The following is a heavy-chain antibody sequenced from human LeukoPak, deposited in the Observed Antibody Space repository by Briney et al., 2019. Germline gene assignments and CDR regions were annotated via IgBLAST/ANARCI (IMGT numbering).Heavy chain of an antibody. CDR1: GYTFTGYY. D-gene: IGHD3-22*01. J-gene: IGHJ4*02. Sequence: GASAKVSCKASGYTFTGYYMHWVRQATGQGLEWMGWMNPNSGNTGYAQKFQGRVTMTRNTSTSTAYMELSSLRSEDTAVYYCARALPLIDFYESSASISPRPAYDYWGQGTLVTVSS. CDR2: MNPNSGNT. CDR3: ARALPLIDFYESSASISPRPAYDY. V-gene: IGHV1-8*02.